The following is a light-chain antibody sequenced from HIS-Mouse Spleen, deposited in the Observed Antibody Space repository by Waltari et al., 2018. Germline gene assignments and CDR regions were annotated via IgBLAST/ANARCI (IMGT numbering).Light chain of an antibody. V-gene: IGLV1-47*01. J-gene: IGLJ3*02. CDR3: AAWDDSLSGWV. CDR2: RNN. Sequence: QSVLTQPPSASGTPGQRVTISCSGSSSNIGSNYVYWYQQLPGTAPKLPIYRNNQRPSGVPDRFAGSKSGTSASLAISGLRSEDEAEYYCAAWDDSLSGWVFGGGTKLTVL. CDR1: SSNIGSNY.